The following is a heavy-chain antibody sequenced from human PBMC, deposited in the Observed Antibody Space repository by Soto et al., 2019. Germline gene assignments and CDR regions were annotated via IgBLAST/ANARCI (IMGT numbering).Heavy chain of an antibody. J-gene: IGHJ5*02. CDR2: IYYSGST. Sequence: PSETLSLTCTVSGGSISSYYWSWIRQPPGRGLEWIGYIYYSGSTNYNPSLKSRVTISVDTSKNQFSLKLSSVTAADTAVYYCARRGGSSGWYDWFDPWGQGTLVTVSS. CDR3: ARRGGSSGWYDWFDP. CDR1: GGSISSYY. V-gene: IGHV4-59*08. D-gene: IGHD6-19*01.